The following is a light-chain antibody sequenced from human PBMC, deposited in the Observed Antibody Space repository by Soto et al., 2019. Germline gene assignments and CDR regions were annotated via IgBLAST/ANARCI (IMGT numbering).Light chain of an antibody. CDR2: LAS. CDR3: QQSYNVPLT. J-gene: IGKJ1*01. Sequence: GARVTISCRASQIISSFLNWYQQKPGKAPKLLIFLASSLQSGVPSRFSGSGSGADFTLTISSLQPEDFATYYCQQSYNVPLTFGQGTKVDIK. V-gene: IGKV1-39*01. CDR1: QIISSF.